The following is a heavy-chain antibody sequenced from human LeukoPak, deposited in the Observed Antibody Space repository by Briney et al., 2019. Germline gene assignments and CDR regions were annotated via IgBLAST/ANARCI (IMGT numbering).Heavy chain of an antibody. CDR2: ISAYNGHT. CDR1: GYTFTSCG. J-gene: IGHJ3*02. CDR3: ARHRLSRVYYDSSGYYHNGFDI. Sequence: RASVKVSCKAPGYTFTSCGISWVRQAPGQGLEWMGWISAYNGHTNYAQKLQGRVTMTTDTSTSTLYMELRSLRSDDTAVYYCARHRLSRVYYDSSGYYHNGFDIWGQGTMVTVSS. D-gene: IGHD3-22*01. V-gene: IGHV1-18*01.